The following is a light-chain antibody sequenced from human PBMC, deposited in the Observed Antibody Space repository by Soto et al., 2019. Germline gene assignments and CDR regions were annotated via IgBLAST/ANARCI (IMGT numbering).Light chain of an antibody. Sequence: IQMTQSPSSLSASVGDRVTITCRASQSINTYLNWYQQKPGKAPKLLIYAASSLQSGVPSRFSGSGSGTDFSLTISSLQPEDFETYYCQQGYITPLTFGGGTKVEIK. V-gene: IGKV1-39*01. J-gene: IGKJ4*01. CDR3: QQGYITPLT. CDR2: AAS. CDR1: QSINTY.